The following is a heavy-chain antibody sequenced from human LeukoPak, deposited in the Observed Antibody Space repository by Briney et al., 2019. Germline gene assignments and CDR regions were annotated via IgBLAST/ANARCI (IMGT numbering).Heavy chain of an antibody. CDR3: AKYLSGSFDY. CDR2: IWYDGSNK. Sequence: GGSLSLSFAASGFTFSSYGMHWVRQAPGKGLEWVAVIWYDGSNKYYADSGKGRFTISRDNSKNTLYLQMNSLRAEDTAVYYCAKYLSGSFDYWGQGTLVTVSS. V-gene: IGHV3-30*02. D-gene: IGHD5-12*01. J-gene: IGHJ4*02. CDR1: GFTFSSYG.